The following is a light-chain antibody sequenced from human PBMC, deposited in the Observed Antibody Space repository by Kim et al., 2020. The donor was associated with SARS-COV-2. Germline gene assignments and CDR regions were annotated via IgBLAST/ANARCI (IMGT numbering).Light chain of an antibody. J-gene: IGLJ2*01. V-gene: IGLV1-47*01. CDR3: ATWDDSLNGVI. CDR1: KSNVGSKF. CDR2: SNG. Sequence: GQRVPVSCSGSKSNVGSKFVYWYQQFPGKAPKILVYSNGQRPSGVPDRFSASKSGPSAFLAISGLRSEDEADYFCATWDDSLNGVIIGGGTQLTVL.